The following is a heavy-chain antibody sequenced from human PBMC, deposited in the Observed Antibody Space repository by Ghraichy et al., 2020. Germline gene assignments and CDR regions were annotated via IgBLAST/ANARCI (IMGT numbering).Heavy chain of an antibody. CDR2: INGGGTST. D-gene: IGHD5-24*01. J-gene: IGHJ4*02. CDR1: GFTFRNYW. Sequence: GGSLRLSCAASGFTFRNYWMHWVRQAPGKGLVWVSRINGGGTSTNYADSVKGRFTISRDNAKNTLYLQMNSLRAEDTAVYYCAKVTGYNWVDYWGQGTLVSVSS. CDR3: AKVTGYNWVDY. V-gene: IGHV3-74*01.